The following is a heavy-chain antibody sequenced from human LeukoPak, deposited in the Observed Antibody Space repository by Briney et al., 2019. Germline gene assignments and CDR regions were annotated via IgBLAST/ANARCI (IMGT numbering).Heavy chain of an antibody. J-gene: IGHJ4*02. D-gene: IGHD5-18*01. CDR1: GYSISSGYY. V-gene: IGHV4-38-2*02. Sequence: SETLSLTCTVSGYSISSGYYWGWIRQPPGKGLEWIGSIYHSGSTYYNPSLKSRVTISVDTSKNQFSLKLSSVTAADTAVYYCAREGSGTAMVNFDYWGQGTLVTVSS. CDR2: IYHSGST. CDR3: AREGSGTAMVNFDY.